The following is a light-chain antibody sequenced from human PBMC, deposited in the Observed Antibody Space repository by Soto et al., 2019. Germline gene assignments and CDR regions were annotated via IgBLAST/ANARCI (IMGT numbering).Light chain of an antibody. Sequence: EKVLTQSPATVSVSPGERVTLSCRASETVSTNLAWYQQRPGQAPRLLIYDVSTGATGIPARFSGRRSGTEFTLTISSLQSEDFGVYYCQQYNSWPQTFGQGTNVDI. CDR3: QQYNSWPQT. CDR1: ETVSTN. CDR2: DVS. V-gene: IGKV3-15*01. J-gene: IGKJ1*01.